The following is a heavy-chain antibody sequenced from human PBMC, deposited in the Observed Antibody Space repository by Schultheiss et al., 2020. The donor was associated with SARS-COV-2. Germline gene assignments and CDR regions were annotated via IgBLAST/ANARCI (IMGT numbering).Heavy chain of an antibody. J-gene: IGHJ3*02. CDR3: ARAPPYASAFDI. Sequence: SQTLSLTCTVSGGSISSYYWSWIRQPPGKGLEWIGYIYYSGSTNYNPSLKSRVTMSVDTSKNQFSLKLSSVTAADTAVYYCARAPPYASAFDIWGQGTMVTVSS. CDR2: IYYSGST. CDR1: GGSISSYY. V-gene: IGHV4-59*12. D-gene: IGHD2-2*01.